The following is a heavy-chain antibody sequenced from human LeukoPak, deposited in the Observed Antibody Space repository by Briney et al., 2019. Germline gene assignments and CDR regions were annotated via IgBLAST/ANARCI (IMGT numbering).Heavy chain of an antibody. D-gene: IGHD2-8*01. J-gene: IGHJ4*02. V-gene: IGHV3-7*01. CDR3: ARGPTNGQAFDY. CDR1: GFTFSSSW. Sequence: GGSLRLSCAASGFTFSSSWMTWVRQVPGKGLEWVTSIREDGSQKSSVDSVKGRFTISRDNAKTSLYLQMDSLRAEDTAVYWCARGPTNGQAFDYWGQGTLVSVSS. CDR2: IREDGSQK.